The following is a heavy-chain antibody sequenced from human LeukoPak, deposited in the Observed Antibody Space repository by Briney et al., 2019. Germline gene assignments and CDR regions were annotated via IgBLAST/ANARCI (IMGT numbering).Heavy chain of an antibody. CDR1: GGSIRSYY. CDR3: ARDFLLQSEGLFDY. J-gene: IGHJ4*02. CDR2: FYISGST. Sequence: SETLSLTCTVSGGSIRSYYWSWIRQPAGKGLEWIGRFYISGSTNYNPSLKSRVTMSVDTSKNQFSLRLNSVTAADTAVYYCARDFLLQSEGLFDYWGQGTLVTVSS. D-gene: IGHD4-11*01. V-gene: IGHV4-4*07.